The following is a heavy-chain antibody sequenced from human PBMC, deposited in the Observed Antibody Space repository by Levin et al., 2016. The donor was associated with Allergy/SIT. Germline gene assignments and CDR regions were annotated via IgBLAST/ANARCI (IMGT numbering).Heavy chain of an antibody. CDR3: ARAKGTWTQDELDS. Sequence: WIRQPPGKGLEWIGYIYYSGSTNYNPSLKSRVTISVDTSKNQFSLKLSSVTAADTAVYYCARAKGTWTQDELDSWGQGILVTVSS. D-gene: IGHD3/OR15-3a*01. V-gene: IGHV4-59*01. J-gene: IGHJ5*01. CDR2: IYYSGST.